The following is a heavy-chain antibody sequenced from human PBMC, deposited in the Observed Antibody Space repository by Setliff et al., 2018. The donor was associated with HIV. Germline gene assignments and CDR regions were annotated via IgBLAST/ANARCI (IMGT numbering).Heavy chain of an antibody. J-gene: IGHJ4*02. CDR2: INHSGST. V-gene: IGHV4-39*07. CDR3: ARRPYYFDY. CDR1: DGSISSGSYY. Sequence: ETLSLTCTVSDGSISSGSYYWSWIRQPPGKGLEWIGEINHSGSTSYNPSLKSRVTISVDTSKNQFSLKLTSVTAADTAVYYCARRPYYFDYWGQGTLVTVSS.